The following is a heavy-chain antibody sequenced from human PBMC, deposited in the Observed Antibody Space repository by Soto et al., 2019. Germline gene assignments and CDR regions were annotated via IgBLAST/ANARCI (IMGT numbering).Heavy chain of an antibody. CDR1: GGSISYYY. Sequence: PSETLSLTCSVSGGSISYYYWSWIRQPPGKGLEWIGYIYYSGSTNYNPSLKSRITISVDTSKNQFSLKLNSVTAADTAIYYCACCYPKSYYYMDVWGKGTTVTVSS. CDR2: IYYSGST. D-gene: IGHD5-18*01. J-gene: IGHJ6*03. CDR3: ACCYPKSYYYMDV. V-gene: IGHV4-59*01.